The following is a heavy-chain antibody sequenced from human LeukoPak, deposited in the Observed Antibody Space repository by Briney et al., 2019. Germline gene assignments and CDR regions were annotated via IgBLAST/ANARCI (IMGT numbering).Heavy chain of an antibody. CDR3: ARETGSAVGSTDFDY. D-gene: IGHD4-17*01. Sequence: GGSLRLSCAASGFTFSSYAIHWVRQAPGKGLEWVAVISYDGSNKYYADPVKGRFIISRDNSKNTLYLQMNSLRAEDTAVYYCARETGSAVGSTDFDYWGQGTLVTVSS. V-gene: IGHV3-30-3*01. CDR2: ISYDGSNK. CDR1: GFTFSSYA. J-gene: IGHJ4*02.